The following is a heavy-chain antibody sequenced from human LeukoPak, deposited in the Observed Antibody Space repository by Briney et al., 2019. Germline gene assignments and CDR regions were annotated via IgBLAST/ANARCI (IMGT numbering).Heavy chain of an antibody. J-gene: IGHJ5*02. Sequence: SETLSLTCTVSGGSISSESYYWSWIRQPAGKALEWIGRINTSGNINYNPSLKSRVTLSVDTSNNQFSLKLSSLTAADTAVYYCARGGGLKYNWFDPWGQGTLVTVSS. D-gene: IGHD2-15*01. V-gene: IGHV4-61*02. CDR3: ARGGGLKYNWFDP. CDR1: GGSISSESYY. CDR2: INTSGNI.